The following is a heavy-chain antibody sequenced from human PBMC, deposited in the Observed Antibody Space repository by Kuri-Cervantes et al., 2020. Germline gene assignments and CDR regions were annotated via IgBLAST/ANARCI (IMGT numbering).Heavy chain of an antibody. J-gene: IGHJ4*02. Sequence: SETLSLTCTVSGGSISSSSYYWGWIRQPPGKGLEWIGYIYYSGSTNYNPSLKSRVTISVDTSKNQFSLNLSSVTAADTAVYYCASLAVAGIWADYWGQGTLVTVSS. CDR2: IYYSGST. CDR1: GGSISSSSYY. V-gene: IGHV4-61*05. CDR3: ASLAVAGIWADY. D-gene: IGHD6-19*01.